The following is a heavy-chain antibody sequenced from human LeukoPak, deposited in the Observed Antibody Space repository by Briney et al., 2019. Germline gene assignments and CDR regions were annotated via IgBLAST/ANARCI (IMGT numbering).Heavy chain of an antibody. CDR1: GFTFGDYA. D-gene: IGHD5-18*01. J-gene: IGHJ4*02. CDR3: TRDRIQGDY. CDR2: IRSKAYGGTT. Sequence: PGGSLRLSCTASGFTFGDYAMSWVRQAPGKGLEWVGFIRSKAYGGTTEYAASVKGRFTISTDDSKSSAYLQMNSLKTEDTAVYYCTRDRIQGDYWGQGTLVTVSS. V-gene: IGHV3-49*04.